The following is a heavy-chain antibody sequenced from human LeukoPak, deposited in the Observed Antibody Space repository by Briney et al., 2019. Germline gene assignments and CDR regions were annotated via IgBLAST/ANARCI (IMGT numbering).Heavy chain of an antibody. J-gene: IGHJ5*02. V-gene: IGHV4-4*02. D-gene: IGHD3-22*01. CDR1: GGSISSTNW. Sequence: PSGTLSLTCAVSGGSISSTNWWSWVRQPPGKGLEWIGEIYHGGSTNYNPSLKSRVTISVDKSKNQFSLKLSSVTAADTAVYYCAREGTTYYYDTSGYRPPSGSWGQRTLVTVSS. CDR3: AREGTTYYYDTSGYRPPSGS. CDR2: IYHGGST.